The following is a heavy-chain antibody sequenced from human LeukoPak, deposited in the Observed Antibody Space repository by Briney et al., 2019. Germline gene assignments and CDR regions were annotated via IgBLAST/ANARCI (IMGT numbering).Heavy chain of an antibody. CDR2: IYYSGST. Sequence: PSETLSLTCTVSGGSISSYYWSWIRQPPGKGLEWIGYIYYSGSTNYNPSLKSRVTISVDTSKNQFSLKLSSVTAADTAVYYCARAKGRITIFGVVSTLKSDHAFDIWGQGTMVTVSS. CDR1: GGSISSYY. CDR3: ARAKGRITIFGVVSTLKSDHAFDI. V-gene: IGHV4-59*01. J-gene: IGHJ3*02. D-gene: IGHD3-3*01.